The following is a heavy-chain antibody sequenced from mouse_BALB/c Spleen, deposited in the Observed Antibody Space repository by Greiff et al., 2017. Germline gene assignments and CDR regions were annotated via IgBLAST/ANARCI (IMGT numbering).Heavy chain of an antibody. CDR2: ISSGGSYT. CDR1: GFTFSSYT. D-gene: IGHD2-10*02. J-gene: IGHJ4*01. V-gene: IGHV5-6-4*01. Sequence: EVMLVESGGGLVKPGGSLKLSCAASGFTFSSYTMSWVRQTPEKRLEWVATISSGGSYTYYPDSVKGRFTISRDNAKNTLYLQMSSLKSEDTAMYYCTRDPSYGKKGYYYAMDYWGQGTSVTVSS. CDR3: TRDPSYGKKGYYYAMDY.